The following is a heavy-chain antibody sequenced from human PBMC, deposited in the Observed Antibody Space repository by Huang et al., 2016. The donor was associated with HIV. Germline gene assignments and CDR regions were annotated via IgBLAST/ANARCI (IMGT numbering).Heavy chain of an antibody. CDR1: GFTFNVYW. V-gene: IGHV3-7*01. CDR2: IKTDGSEK. J-gene: IGHJ4*02. D-gene: IGHD1-26*01. CDR3: VRLLDHTGDY. Sequence: EVQLVEYGGGLVQPGGSLWLSCAAFGFTFNVYWRWWARKARGKGMEWVAGIKTDGSEKAYVDSVKGRFTISRDNAKNSLYLQMNSLRAEDTAVYYCVRLLDHTGDYWGQGTLVTVSS.